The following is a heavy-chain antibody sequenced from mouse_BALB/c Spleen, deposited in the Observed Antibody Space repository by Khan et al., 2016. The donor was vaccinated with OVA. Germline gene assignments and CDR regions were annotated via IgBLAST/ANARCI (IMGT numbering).Heavy chain of an antibody. V-gene: IGHV5-6-4*01. Sequence: EVHLVESGGGLVKPGGSLKLSCAASGFTFSSYTMSWVRQTPEKRLEWVATISSGGTYTYYVDSVEGRFTLSRANAKNPLYLEMTSLKSEDTAIYYGTRGEGYYGNPYAIDFWGQGTSVTVSS. J-gene: IGHJ4*01. CDR3: TRGEGYYGNPYAIDF. CDR1: GFTFSSYT. CDR2: ISSGGTYT. D-gene: IGHD2-1*01.